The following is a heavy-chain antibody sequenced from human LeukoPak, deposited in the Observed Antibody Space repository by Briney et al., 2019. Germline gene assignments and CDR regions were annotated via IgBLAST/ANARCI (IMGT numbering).Heavy chain of an antibody. Sequence: PGGSLRLSCAASGFTFSSYEMNWVRQPPGKGREWIGSIYYSGSTYYNPSLKSRVTISVDTSKNQFSLKLSSVTAADTAVYYCASRGYSYGFLFDYWGQGTLVTVSS. V-gene: IGHV4-39*01. J-gene: IGHJ4*02. CDR3: ASRGYSYGFLFDY. CDR2: IYYSGST. CDR1: GFTFSSYE. D-gene: IGHD5-18*01.